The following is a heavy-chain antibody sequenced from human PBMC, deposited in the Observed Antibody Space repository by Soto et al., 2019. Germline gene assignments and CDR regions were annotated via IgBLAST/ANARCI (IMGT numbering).Heavy chain of an antibody. D-gene: IGHD1-26*01. V-gene: IGHV1-2*04. CDR3: ARVGYSGSYYDY. CDR2: INPNSGGT. J-gene: IGHJ4*02. Sequence: ASVQVSCQASGSTFTGYYMHWVRQAPGQGLEWMGWINPNSGGTNYAQKFQGWVTMTRDTSISTAYMELSRLRSDDTAVYYCARVGYSGSYYDYWGQGTLVTVSS. CDR1: GSTFTGYY.